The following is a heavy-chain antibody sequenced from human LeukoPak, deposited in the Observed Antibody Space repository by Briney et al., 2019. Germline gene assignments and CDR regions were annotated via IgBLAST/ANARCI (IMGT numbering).Heavy chain of an antibody. D-gene: IGHD1-7*01. CDR2: IIPIFGTA. CDR3: ATLALTGTTLKPPFDY. Sequence: SVKVSCKASVGTFSSYAISWVRQAPGQGLEWMGGIIPIFGTANYAQKFQGRVTITADKSTSTAYMELSSLRSEDTAVYYCATLALTGTTLKPPFDYWGQGTLVTVSS. CDR1: VGTFSSYA. V-gene: IGHV1-69*06. J-gene: IGHJ4*02.